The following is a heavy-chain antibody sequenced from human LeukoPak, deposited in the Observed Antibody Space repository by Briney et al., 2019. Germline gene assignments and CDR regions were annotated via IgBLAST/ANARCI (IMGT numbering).Heavy chain of an antibody. CDR2: IYPGDSDT. V-gene: IGHV5-51*01. CDR1: GYSFTSYW. CDR3: ATTYYYDSSGYLRDAFDI. D-gene: IGHD3-22*01. J-gene: IGHJ3*02. Sequence: GESLKISCKGSGYSFTSYWIGWVRQMPGKGLEWMGIIYPGDSDTRYSPSFQGQVAISADKSISTAYLQWSSLKASDTAMYYCATTYYYDSSGYLRDAFDIWGQGTMVTVSS.